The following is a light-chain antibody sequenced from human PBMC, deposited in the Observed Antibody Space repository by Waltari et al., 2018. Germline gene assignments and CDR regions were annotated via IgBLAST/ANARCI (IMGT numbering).Light chain of an antibody. CDR3: GAWDSSLNSLV. CDR2: NNN. J-gene: IGLJ2*01. CDR1: SSNIGNNY. V-gene: IGLV1-51*01. Sequence: QSVLTQPASVSAAPGQKVTIPCSGRSSNIGNNYVSWYQHVPGTAPKAPIYNNNKRPSGIPDRFSGSKSGTSATLGITGLQTGDEADYYCGAWDSSLNSLVFGGGTKVTVL.